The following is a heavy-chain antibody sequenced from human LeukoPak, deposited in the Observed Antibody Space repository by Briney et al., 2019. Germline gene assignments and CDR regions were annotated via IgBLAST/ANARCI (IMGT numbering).Heavy chain of an antibody. V-gene: IGHV3-30*18. D-gene: IGHD5-18*01. CDR2: ISHDGGNE. CDR1: GLTFRSYG. CDR3: AKARSPVDTASLFDF. Sequence: GGSLRLSCAASGLTFRSYGMHWVRQAPGKGLEWVAGISHDGGNEYYADSVKGRFTISRDNSKNTLFLQMNSLRVEDTAGYYCAKARSPVDTASLFDFWGQATLVTVSS. J-gene: IGHJ5*01.